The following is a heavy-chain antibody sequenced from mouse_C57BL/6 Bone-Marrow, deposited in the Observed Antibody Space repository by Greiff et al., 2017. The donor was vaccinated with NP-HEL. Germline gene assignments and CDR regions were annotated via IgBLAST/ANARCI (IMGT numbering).Heavy chain of an antibody. J-gene: IGHJ2*01. CDR2: IDPETGGT. V-gene: IGHV1-15*01. D-gene: IGHD1-1*01. CDR3: TRFITTDYFDY. CDR1: GYTFTDYE. Sequence: QVQLQQSGAELVRPGASVTLSCKASGYTFTDYEMHWVKQTPVHGLEWIGAIDPETGGTAYNQKFKGKAILTADKSSSTAYMELRSLTSEDSAVYYCTRFITTDYFDYWGQGTTLTVSS.